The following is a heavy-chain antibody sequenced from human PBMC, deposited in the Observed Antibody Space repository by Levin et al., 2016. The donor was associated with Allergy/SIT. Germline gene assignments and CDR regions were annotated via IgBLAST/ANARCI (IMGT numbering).Heavy chain of an antibody. CDR1: GYTFSDYY. D-gene: IGHD3-3*01. Sequence: ASVKVSCKASGYTFSDYYFHWVRQAPGQGLEWMGWINPNSGGTNYAPKFQGRVTMTRDTSISTAFMELSSLRSDDTAVYYCARDSYHYYSFWSGYYHNLDYWGQGALVTVSS. V-gene: IGHV1-2*02. J-gene: IGHJ4*02. CDR2: INPNSGGT. CDR3: ARDSYHYYSFWSGYYHNLDY.